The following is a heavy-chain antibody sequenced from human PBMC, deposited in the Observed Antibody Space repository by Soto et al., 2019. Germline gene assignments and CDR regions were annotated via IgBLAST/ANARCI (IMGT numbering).Heavy chain of an antibody. CDR3: ARAVAGYYYYYGMDV. J-gene: IGHJ6*02. V-gene: IGHV5-51*01. CDR2: IYPGDSDT. D-gene: IGHD6-19*01. Sequence: GESLKISCTGSGYSFTSYWMGWVRQMPGKGLEWMGIIYPGDSDTRYSPSFQGQVTISADKSISTAYLQWSSLKASDTAMYYCARAVAGYYYYYGMDVWGQGTTVTVSS. CDR1: GYSFTSYW.